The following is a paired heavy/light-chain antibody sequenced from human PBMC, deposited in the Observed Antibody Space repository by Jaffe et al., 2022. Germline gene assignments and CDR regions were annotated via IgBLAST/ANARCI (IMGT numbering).Light chain of an antibody. V-gene: IGLV1-40*01. CDR3: QSYDNSLSGYVV. CDR2: DNN. J-gene: IGLJ2*01. CDR1: SSNIGAGNYD. Sequence: QSVLTQPPSVSGAPGQRVTISCTGSSSNIGAGNYDVHWYQQLPGTAPKLLIYDNNNRPSGVPDRFSGSKSGTSASLAITGLQAEDEAFYFCQSYDNSLSGYVVFGGGTKLTVL.
Heavy chain of an antibody. V-gene: IGHV4-59*01. D-gene: IGHD3-10*01. CDR3: ARESQGVRSYFIDPYFDP. J-gene: IGHJ5*02. CDR1: GDPISFYY. CDR2: IFYTGTT. Sequence: QVQLQESGPGLVKPSETLSLTCTISGDPISFYYWSWFRQPPGKGLEWIGYIFYTGTTNYNPSLESRVTISVDTSKNQFSLRLRSVTAADTAVYYCARESQGVRSYFIDPYFDPWSQGTLVTVSS.